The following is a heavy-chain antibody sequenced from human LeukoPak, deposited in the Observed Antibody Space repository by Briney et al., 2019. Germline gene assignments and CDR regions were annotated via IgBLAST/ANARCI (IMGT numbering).Heavy chain of an antibody. CDR3: AGARRRSSGYPVHFDY. CDR1: GFTFSDYY. D-gene: IGHD3-22*01. Sequence: PGGSLRLSCAASGFTFSDYYMSWIRQAPGKGLEWVSYISSSGSTIYYADSVKGRFTISRDNAKNSLYLQMNSLRAEDTAVYYCAGARRRSSGYPVHFDYWGQGTLVTVSS. J-gene: IGHJ4*02. CDR2: ISSSGSTI. V-gene: IGHV3-11*01.